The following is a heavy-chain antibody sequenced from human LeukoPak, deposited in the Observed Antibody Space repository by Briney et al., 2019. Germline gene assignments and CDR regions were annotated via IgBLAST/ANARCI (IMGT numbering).Heavy chain of an antibody. CDR3: ARQASSAWSSDP. CDR1: GYTFSDYY. V-gene: IGHV1-2*02. J-gene: IGHJ5*02. Sequence: ASVKVSCKTSGYTFSDYYMHWVRQAPGQGLEWMGWINPNSGGRHYAQKFQGRVTMTRDTSIITVYMELSSLTSDDTAFYYCARQASSAWSSDPGGGGTLVT. D-gene: IGHD6-19*01. CDR2: INPNSGGR.